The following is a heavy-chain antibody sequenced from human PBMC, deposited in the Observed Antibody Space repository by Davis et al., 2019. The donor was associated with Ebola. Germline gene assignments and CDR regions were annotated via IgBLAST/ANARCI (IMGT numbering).Heavy chain of an antibody. CDR1: GFTFDDYA. CDR2: ISWNSGSI. D-gene: IGHD3-10*01. Sequence: SLKISCAASGFTFDDYAMHWVRQAPGKGLEWVSGISWNSGSIGYADSVKGRFTISRDNAKNSLYLQMNSLRAEDTALYYCAKEGAVRGVTDYYYYGMDVWGQGTTVTVSS. J-gene: IGHJ6*02. CDR3: AKEGAVRGVTDYYYYGMDV. V-gene: IGHV3-9*01.